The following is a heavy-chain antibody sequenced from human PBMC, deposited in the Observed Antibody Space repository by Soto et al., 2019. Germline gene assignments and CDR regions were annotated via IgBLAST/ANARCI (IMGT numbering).Heavy chain of an antibody. CDR2: FSLSGTT. V-gene: IGHV4-4*07. CDR3: ARGMTPPGAPAWYYFDS. CDR1: GASIAGSSC. J-gene: IGHJ4*02. Sequence: PSETLSLTCSVSGASIAGSSCWSWIRLPAGKGLEWIGRFSLSGTTNYSPSLRSRVTMSADVSKNQFSLRLTSVTAADTALYYCARGMTPPGAPAWYYFDSWGQGTLVTVSS. D-gene: IGHD2-8*02.